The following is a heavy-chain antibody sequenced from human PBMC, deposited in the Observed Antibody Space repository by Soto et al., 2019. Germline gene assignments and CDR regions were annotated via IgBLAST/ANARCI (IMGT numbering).Heavy chain of an antibody. D-gene: IGHD5-18*01. CDR2: ISPYNGRR. Sequence: ASVKVSCKASGYSFTRYGIGWVRQVPGQGPEWMGWISPYNGRRNYAQSVKGRVVMTTDISTNTVYLELRSLTSDHSPIYYSARSRTYSYSFDVCRQGPTFTVSS. V-gene: IGHV1-18*01. CDR1: GYSFTRYG. CDR3: ARSRTYSYSFDV. J-gene: IGHJ6*02.